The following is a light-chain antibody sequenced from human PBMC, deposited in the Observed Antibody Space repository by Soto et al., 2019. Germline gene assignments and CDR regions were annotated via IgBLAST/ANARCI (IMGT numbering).Light chain of an antibody. V-gene: IGLV2-11*01. CDR3: SSFTSRFTFNYI. CDR2: DVS. J-gene: IGLJ1*01. CDR1: SSDVGGYNY. Sequence: QSALTQPRSVSGSPGQSVTISCTGTSSDVGGYNYVSWYQQHPGKAPKLMIYDVSKRPSGVPDRFSGSKSGNTASLTISGLQAEDDADYYCSSFTSRFTFNYIFGTGTKLTVL.